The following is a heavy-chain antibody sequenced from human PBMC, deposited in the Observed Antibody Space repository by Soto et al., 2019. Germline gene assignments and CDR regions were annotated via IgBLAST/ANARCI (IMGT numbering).Heavy chain of an antibody. CDR2: ISGSGYSK. J-gene: IGHJ4*02. V-gene: IGHV3-23*01. CDR3: ARDASLFPLAY. CDR1: GFTFSSYA. Sequence: PGGSMRLSCAASGFTFSSYAMSWVRQAPGKGLERVSVISGSGYSKNYADSVKGRFTISRDNSKNTLYLQMNSLRAEDTAVYYCARDASLFPLAYWGKGTPVTVSS. D-gene: IGHD2-21*01.